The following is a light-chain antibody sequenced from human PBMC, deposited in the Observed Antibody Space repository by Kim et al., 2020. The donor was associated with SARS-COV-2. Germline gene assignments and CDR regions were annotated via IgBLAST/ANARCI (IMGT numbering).Light chain of an antibody. V-gene: IGLV3-19*01. CDR1: SLRSYY. Sequence: SSELTQDPAVSVALGQTVRITCQGDSLRSYYASWYQQKPGQAPVLVIYGKNNRPSGIPDRFSGSSSGNTASLTLTGAQAEDEAGYYCNSRDSSGNHLVFG. CDR3: NSRDSSGNHLV. CDR2: GKN. J-gene: IGLJ2*01.